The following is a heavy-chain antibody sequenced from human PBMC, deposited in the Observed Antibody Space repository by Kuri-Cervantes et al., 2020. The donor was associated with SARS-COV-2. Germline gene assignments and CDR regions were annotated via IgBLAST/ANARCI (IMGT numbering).Heavy chain of an antibody. V-gene: IGHV1-18*01. CDR3: ARSHTLYGGNSSPWDY. J-gene: IGHJ4*02. CDR1: GYTLTELS. CDR2: ISTYNGNT. Sequence: ASVKVSCKVSGYTLTELSMHWVRQAPGRGLEWMGWISTYNGNTNYAQILQGRVTMTTDTSTSTAYMELRSLRSFDTAVYYCARSHTLYGGNSSPWDYWGQGTLVTVSS. D-gene: IGHD4-23*01.